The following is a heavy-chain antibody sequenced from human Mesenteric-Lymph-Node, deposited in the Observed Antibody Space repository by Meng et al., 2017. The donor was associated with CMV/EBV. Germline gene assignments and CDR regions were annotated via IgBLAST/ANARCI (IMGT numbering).Heavy chain of an antibody. J-gene: IGHJ6*02. CDR3: ARPYAIFGVVKAMDV. V-gene: IGHV4-59*01. CDR1: GDSITKYY. CDR2: LYYSETA. D-gene: IGHD3-3*01. Sequence: ESLKISCTVSGDSITKYYGSWIRQPPGKGLEWIGYLYYSETAYYSPSLRSRVTISVDTSKNQFSLKLTSVTAADTAVYYCARPYAIFGVVKAMDVWGQGTTVTVSS.